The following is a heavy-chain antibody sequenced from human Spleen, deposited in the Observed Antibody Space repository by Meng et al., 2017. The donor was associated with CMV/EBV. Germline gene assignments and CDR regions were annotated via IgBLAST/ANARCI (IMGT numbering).Heavy chain of an antibody. CDR1: GYTFTSYD. CDR2: MNPNSGNT. D-gene: IGHD3-3*01. CDR3: ARDTRSTIFGVARTNYYYYGMDV. V-gene: IGHV1-8*01. Sequence: ASVKVSCKASGYTFTSYDINWVRQATGQGLEWMGWMNPNSGNTGYAQNFQGRVTITTDESTSTAYMELSSLRSEDTAVYYCARDTRSTIFGVARTNYYYYGMDVWGQGTTVTVSS. J-gene: IGHJ6*02.